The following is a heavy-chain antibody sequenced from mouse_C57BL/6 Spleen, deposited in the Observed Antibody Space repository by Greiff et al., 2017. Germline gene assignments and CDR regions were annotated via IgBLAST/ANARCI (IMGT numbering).Heavy chain of an antibody. CDR3: ARSTNWDKGAHFDY. CDR1: GYAFSSSW. J-gene: IGHJ2*01. V-gene: IGHV1-82*01. Sequence: QVQLQQSGPELVKPGASVKISCKASGYAFSSSWMNWVKQRPGKGLEWIGRIYPGDGDTNYNGKFKGKATLTADKSSSTAYMQLSSLTSEDSAVYFCARSTNWDKGAHFDYWGQGTTLTVSS. D-gene: IGHD4-1*01. CDR2: IYPGDGDT.